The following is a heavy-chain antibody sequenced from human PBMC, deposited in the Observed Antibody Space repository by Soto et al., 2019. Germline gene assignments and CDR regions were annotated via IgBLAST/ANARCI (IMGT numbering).Heavy chain of an antibody. J-gene: IGHJ4*02. CDR2: ISAYNGNT. D-gene: IGHD3-16*02. V-gene: IGHV1-18*01. CDR1: GYTFTSYG. Sequence: QVQLVQSGAEVKKPGASVKVSCKASGYTFTSYGISWVRQAPGQGLEWMGWISAYNGNTIYAQKLQGRVTMTTDTSTSTAYMELRSLRSDDTAVYYCARVDDYVWGSYRSYYFDYWGQGTLVTVSS. CDR3: ARVDDYVWGSYRSYYFDY.